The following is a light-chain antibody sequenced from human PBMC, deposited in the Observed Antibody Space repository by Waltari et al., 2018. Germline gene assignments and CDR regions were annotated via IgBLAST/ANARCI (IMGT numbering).Light chain of an antibody. V-gene: IGLV9-49*01. J-gene: IGLJ1*01. CDR2: VGTGGIVG. CDR1: SGYSNYK. Sequence: QPVLTQPPSASASLGASVTLTCTLSSGYSNYKVDWYQQRPGKGPRFVMRVGTGGIVGSKGNGFPDRFSVLGSVLNRYLTIKNIQEEDESDYHCGADHGSGSNFVYVFGTGTKVTVL. CDR3: GADHGSGSNFVYV.